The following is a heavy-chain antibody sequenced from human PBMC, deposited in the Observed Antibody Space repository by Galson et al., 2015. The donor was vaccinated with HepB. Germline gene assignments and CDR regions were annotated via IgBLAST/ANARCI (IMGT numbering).Heavy chain of an antibody. CDR1: GYTFTSYY. J-gene: IGHJ4*02. Sequence: SVKVSCKASGYTFTSYYMHWVRQAPGQGLEWMGIINPSGGSTSYAQKFQGRVTMTRDTSTSTVYMELSSLRSEDTAVYYCARDRKIAAAEGGRTPYVPDYWGQGTLVTVSS. D-gene: IGHD6-13*01. CDR3: ARDRKIAAAEGGRTPYVPDY. CDR2: INPSGGST. V-gene: IGHV1-46*01.